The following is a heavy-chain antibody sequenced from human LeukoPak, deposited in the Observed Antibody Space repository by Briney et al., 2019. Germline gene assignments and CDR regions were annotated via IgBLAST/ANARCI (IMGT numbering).Heavy chain of an antibody. Sequence: GGSLRLSCAASGFTFDDYAMHWVRQAPGKGLEWVSGISWNSGSIGYADSVKGRFTISRDNAKNSLYLQMNSLRAEDTALYYCARDPMDQGYDSSGLRPNHFDYWGQGTLVTVSS. CDR3: ARDPMDQGYDSSGLRPNHFDY. J-gene: IGHJ4*02. D-gene: IGHD3-22*01. V-gene: IGHV3-9*01. CDR2: ISWNSGSI. CDR1: GFTFDDYA.